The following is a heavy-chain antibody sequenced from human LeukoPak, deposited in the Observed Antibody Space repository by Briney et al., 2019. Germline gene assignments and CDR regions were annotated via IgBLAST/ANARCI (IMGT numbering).Heavy chain of an antibody. V-gene: IGHV4-34*01. CDR3: ARGPEYSSSWYRPNNWFDP. CDR1: GGSFSGYY. D-gene: IGHD6-13*01. CDR2: INHSGST. J-gene: IGHJ5*02. Sequence: SETLSLTCAVYGGSFSGYYRSWIRQPPGKGLEWIGEINHSGSTNYNPSLKSRVTISVDTSKNQFSLKLSSVTAADTAVYYCARGPEYSSSWYRPNNWFDPWGQGTLVTVSS.